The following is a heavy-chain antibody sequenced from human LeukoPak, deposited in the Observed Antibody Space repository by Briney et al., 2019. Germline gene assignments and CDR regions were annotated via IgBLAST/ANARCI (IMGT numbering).Heavy chain of an antibody. D-gene: IGHD3-22*01. CDR3: ASQAHDSNGGFDY. CDR2: INSDGSST. CDR1: GFTFSSYW. V-gene: IGHV3-74*01. Sequence: PGGSLRLSCAASGFTFSSYWMHWVRQAPGKGLVWVSRINSDGSSTSYADSVKGRFTISRDNAKNTLYLQMNSLRAEDTAVYYCASQAHDSNGGFDYWGQGTLVTVSS. J-gene: IGHJ4*02.